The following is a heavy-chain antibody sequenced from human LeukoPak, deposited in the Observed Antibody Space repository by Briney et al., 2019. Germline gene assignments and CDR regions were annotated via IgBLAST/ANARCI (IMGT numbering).Heavy chain of an antibody. CDR1: GGSISSSAYH. V-gene: IGHV4-39*07. Sequence: PSETLSLTCTVSGGSISSSAYHWGWIRQPPGKGLEWIGSIHIGGSTYYNPSLKSRVTISVDTSKNQFSLKLSSVTAADTAVYYCAREQVVPAAMKTHVVWENWFDPWGQGTLVTVSS. CDR2: IHIGGST. D-gene: IGHD2-2*01. CDR3: AREQVVPAAMKTHVVWENWFDP. J-gene: IGHJ5*02.